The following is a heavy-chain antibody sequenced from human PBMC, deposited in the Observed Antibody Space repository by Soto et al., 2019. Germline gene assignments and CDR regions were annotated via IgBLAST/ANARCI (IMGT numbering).Heavy chain of an antibody. J-gene: IGHJ6*04. CDR3: GRGQQVTLGYYYGLDV. CDR2: IYYDDGST. Sequence: EVQLVETGGGLIQPGGSLRLSCAVSGFTVSTNYMSWVRQAPGKGLEWVAVIYYDDGSTYYADSVKGRFSISRDSSRNTLYLQMNSLRAEDTDVYYCGRGQQVTLGYYYGLDVCGEGTTVTVSS. V-gene: IGHV3-53*02. CDR1: GFTVSTNY. D-gene: IGHD3-16*01.